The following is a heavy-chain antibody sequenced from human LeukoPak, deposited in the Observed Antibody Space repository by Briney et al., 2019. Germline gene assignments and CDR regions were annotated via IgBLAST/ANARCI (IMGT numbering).Heavy chain of an antibody. Sequence: ASVKVSCKASGYSFTSYGFTWVRRAPGQGLEWMGWVSAYDGSTNYAQKIWGRATMTTDASKNTVYMELRSLRFDDTAVYYCARGGRDGMDVWGQGTAVTVSS. J-gene: IGHJ6*02. CDR1: GYSFTSYG. V-gene: IGHV1-18*01. CDR3: ARGGRDGMDV. D-gene: IGHD3-10*01. CDR2: VSAYDGST.